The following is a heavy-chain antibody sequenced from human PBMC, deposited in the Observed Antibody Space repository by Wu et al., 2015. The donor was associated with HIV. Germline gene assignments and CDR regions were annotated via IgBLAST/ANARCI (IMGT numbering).Heavy chain of an antibody. CDR2: MNPNSGNT. J-gene: IGHJ4*02. CDR3: ARQRAYTSGWYIYDY. V-gene: IGHV1-8*01. Sequence: QVQLVQSGAEVKKPGASVKVSCKASGYTFTFYDINWVRQATGQGLEWMGWMNPNSGNTGYAQKFQGRITMTRNTSIRTAYMELSSLRSEDTAIYYCARQRAYTSGWYIYDYWGQGNAGHRLL. CDR1: GYTFTFYD. D-gene: IGHD6-19*01.